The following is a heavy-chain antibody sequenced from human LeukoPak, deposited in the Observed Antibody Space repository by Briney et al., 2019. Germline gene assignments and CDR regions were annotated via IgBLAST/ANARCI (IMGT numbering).Heavy chain of an antibody. CDR1: GCTFSSYW. J-gene: IGHJ4*02. D-gene: IGHD3-10*01. CDR2: INQDGSKK. Sequence: PGGSLRLSCADSGCTFSSYWMTWVRQAPGKGLWWVANINQDGSKKDHVDSVKGRFTISRDNAKKTLYLQMDSLRTDDTAVYYCTTDRGYPTLDDWGQGTLVTVSS. CDR3: TTDRGYPTLDD. V-gene: IGHV3-7*01.